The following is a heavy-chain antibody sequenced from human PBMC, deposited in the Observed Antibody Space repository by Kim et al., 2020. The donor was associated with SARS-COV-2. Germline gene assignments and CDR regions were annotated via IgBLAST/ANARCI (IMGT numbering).Heavy chain of an antibody. Sequence: VKGRFAISRDDSKNTLYLQMNSLKSEDTAMYYCTTVGGYYDSAGFYPVDYWGQGTLVTVSS. J-gene: IGHJ4*02. CDR3: TTVGGYYDSAGFYPVDY. D-gene: IGHD3-22*01. V-gene: IGHV3-15*01.